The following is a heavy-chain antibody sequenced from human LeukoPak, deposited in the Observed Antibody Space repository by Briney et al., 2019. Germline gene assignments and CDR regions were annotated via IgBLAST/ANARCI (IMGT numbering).Heavy chain of an antibody. V-gene: IGHV4-61*01. CDR1: GASVSSGSYY. J-gene: IGHJ3*02. Sequence: SETLSLTCNVSGASVSSGSYYWRWIRQPPGKGLEWIGYIYYSGSTNYNPSLKSRVTISVDTSKNQFSLKLSSVTAADTAVYYCARDQGGFLSDAFDIWGQGTMVTVSS. CDR3: ARDQGGFLSDAFDI. D-gene: IGHD5-12*01. CDR2: IYYSGST.